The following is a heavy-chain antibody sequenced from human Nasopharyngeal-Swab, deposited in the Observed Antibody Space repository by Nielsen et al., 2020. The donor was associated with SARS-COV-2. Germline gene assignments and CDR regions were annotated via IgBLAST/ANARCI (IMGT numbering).Heavy chain of an antibody. V-gene: IGHV3-21*01. CDR2: ISSSSSYI. J-gene: IGHJ4*02. Sequence: WIRQPPGKGLEWVSSISSSSSYIYYADSVKGRFTISRDNVKNSLYLQMNSLRAEDTAVYYCARDWGVPSDYWGQGTLVTVSS. CDR3: ARDWGVPSDY. D-gene: IGHD3-16*01.